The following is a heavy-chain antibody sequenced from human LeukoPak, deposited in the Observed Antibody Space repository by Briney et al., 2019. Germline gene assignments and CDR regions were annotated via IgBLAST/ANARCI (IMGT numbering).Heavy chain of an antibody. CDR2: IIPIFGTA. V-gene: IGHV1-69*13. Sequence: GASVKVSCKASGGTFSSYAISWVRQAPGQGLEWMGGIIPIFGTANHAQKFQGRVTITADESTSTAYMELSSLRSEDTAVYYCARPMEGITGTTGAFDIWGQGTMVTVSS. J-gene: IGHJ3*02. D-gene: IGHD1-20*01. CDR1: GGTFSSYA. CDR3: ARPMEGITGTTGAFDI.